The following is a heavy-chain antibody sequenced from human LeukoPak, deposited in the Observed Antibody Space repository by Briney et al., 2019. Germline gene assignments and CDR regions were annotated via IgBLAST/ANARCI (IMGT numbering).Heavy chain of an antibody. V-gene: IGHV1/OR15-2*02. CDR3: ATDHGVAGWYAFDI. D-gene: IGHD6-19*01. CDR1: GYTFTGYY. CDR2: ISAYNGNT. Sequence: ASVKVSCKASGYTFTGYYMHWVRQAPGQGLEWMGWISAYNGNTIYAQKFQGRVTMTEDTSTDTAYMELSSLRSEDTAVYYCATDHGVAGWYAFDIWGQGTMVTVSS. J-gene: IGHJ3*02.